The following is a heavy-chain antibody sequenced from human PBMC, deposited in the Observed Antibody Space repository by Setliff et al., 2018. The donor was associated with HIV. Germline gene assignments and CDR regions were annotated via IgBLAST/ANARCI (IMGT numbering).Heavy chain of an antibody. V-gene: IGHV4-39*07. D-gene: IGHD2-8*02. CDR3: ARVSSTYWYSIFRNYYYHMDV. J-gene: IGHJ6*03. CDR2: IYYSGST. CDR1: GGSISSYY. Sequence: SETLSLTCTVSGGSISSYYWGWIRQPPGKGLEWIGSIYYSGSTYYNPSLKSRVTVSQDSSKNQFSLKLSSVTAADTAVYYCARVSSTYWYSIFRNYYYHMDVWGKGTTVTVSS.